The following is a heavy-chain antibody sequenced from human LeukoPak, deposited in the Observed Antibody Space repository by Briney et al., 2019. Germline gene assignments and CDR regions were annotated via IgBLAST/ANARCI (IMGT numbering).Heavy chain of an antibody. V-gene: IGHV3-11*04. CDR1: GFTFSDYY. J-gene: IGHJ5*02. Sequence: GGSLRLSCATSGFTFSDYYMNWMRQAPGKGLEWVSYISPSDETILYADSVKGRFTVSRDNAKNSLYLQMNSLRAEDMAVYYCARLKGDGYSSGWPEAWGQGTLVTVSS. CDR3: ARLKGDGYSSGWPEA. D-gene: IGHD6-19*01. CDR2: ISPSDETI.